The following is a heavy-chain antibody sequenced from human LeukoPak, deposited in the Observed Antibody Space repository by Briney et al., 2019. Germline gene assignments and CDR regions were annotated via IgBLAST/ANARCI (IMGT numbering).Heavy chain of an antibody. CDR3: ARHFCGGDCYSFYYYYYGMDV. J-gene: IGHJ6*02. D-gene: IGHD2-21*02. CDR2: IYYGGST. V-gene: IGHV4-39*01. Sequence: PSETLSPTCTVSGGSISSSSFYWGWIRQPPGKGLEWIGTIYYGGSTYYNPSLRSRVTISVDTSKNQFSLNLSSVTAADTAVYYCARHFCGGDCYSFYYYYYGMDVWGQGTTVTVSS. CDR1: GGSISSSSFY.